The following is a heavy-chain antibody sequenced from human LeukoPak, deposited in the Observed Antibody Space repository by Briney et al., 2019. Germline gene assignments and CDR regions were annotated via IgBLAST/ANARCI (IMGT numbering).Heavy chain of an antibody. CDR3: ASAPLNGDYFDY. D-gene: IGHD4-17*01. V-gene: IGHV3-48*03. CDR2: ITSSGSGV. J-gene: IGHJ4*02. CDR1: GFTFSTYE. Sequence: PGGSLRLSCAASGFTFSTYEMNWVRQAPGKGLEWLSYITSSGSGVHYADSVKGRFTISRDNAKNSLYLQMNSLRDEDTAVYYCASAPLNGDYFDYWGQGTLVTVSS.